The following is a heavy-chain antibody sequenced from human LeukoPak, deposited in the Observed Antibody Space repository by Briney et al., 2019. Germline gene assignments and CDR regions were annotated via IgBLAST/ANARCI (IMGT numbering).Heavy chain of an antibody. Sequence: ASVKVSCKASGYTFSSYDINWVRQATGQGLEWMGRMYPNSGNTNYAQKFQGRVTMTRSTSTSTAYLELSSLRSDDTAVYYCARGGWVNDDSGALFGMNVWGQGTTVTVSS. CDR1: GYTFSSYD. CDR2: MYPNSGNT. V-gene: IGHV1-8*02. J-gene: IGHJ6*02. D-gene: IGHD3-10*01. CDR3: ARGGWVNDDSGALFGMNV.